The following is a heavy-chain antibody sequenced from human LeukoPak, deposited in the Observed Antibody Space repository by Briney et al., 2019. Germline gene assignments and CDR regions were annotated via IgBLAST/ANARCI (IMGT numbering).Heavy chain of an antibody. CDR2: IYYSGST. D-gene: IGHD1-26*01. J-gene: IGHJ4*02. V-gene: IGHV4-61*01. CDR3: ARAQYSGSYFPSYYFDY. CDR1: GGSVSSGSYY. Sequence: SETLSLTCTVSGGSVSSGSYYWSWIRQPPGTGLEWIGYIYYSGSTNYNPSLKSRVTISVDTSKNQFSLKLSSVTAADTAVYYCARAQYSGSYFPSYYFDYWGQGTLVTVSS.